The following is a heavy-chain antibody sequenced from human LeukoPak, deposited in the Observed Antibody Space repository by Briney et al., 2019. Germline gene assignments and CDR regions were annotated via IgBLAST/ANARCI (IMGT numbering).Heavy chain of an antibody. CDR3: AKQAGYSYGYIPH. CDR1: GFTFSSYA. CDR2: ISDSGAST. Sequence: GGSLRLSCAASGFTFSSYAMNWVRQAPGKGLEWVSAISDSGASTYYADSVKGRFTISRDNSKNTLYLQMNSLRAEDTAVYYCAKQAGYSYGYIPHWGQGTLVTVSS. J-gene: IGHJ4*02. D-gene: IGHD5-18*01. V-gene: IGHV3-23*01.